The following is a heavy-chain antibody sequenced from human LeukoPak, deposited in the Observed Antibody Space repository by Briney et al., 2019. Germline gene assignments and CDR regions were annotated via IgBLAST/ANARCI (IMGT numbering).Heavy chain of an antibody. Sequence: GRSLRLSCAASGFTFDDYAMHWVRQAPGKGLEWASGISWNSGSIGYADSVKGRFTISRDNAKNSLYLQMNSLRAEDTALYYCAKDWGVVIMKGVFDYWGQGTLVTVSS. CDR2: ISWNSGSI. D-gene: IGHD3-3*01. J-gene: IGHJ4*02. V-gene: IGHV3-9*01. CDR3: AKDWGVVIMKGVFDY. CDR1: GFTFDDYA.